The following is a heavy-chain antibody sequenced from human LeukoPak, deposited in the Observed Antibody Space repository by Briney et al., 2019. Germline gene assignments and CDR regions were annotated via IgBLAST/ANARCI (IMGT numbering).Heavy chain of an antibody. CDR3: ARVGDIVGADYYFDY. J-gene: IGHJ4*02. Sequence: GGSLRLSCAASGFTFSTYGMHWVRQAPGKGLEWVSYISSSSSYTNYADSVKGRFTISRDNAKNSLYLQMNSLRAEDTAVYYCARVGDIVGADYYFDYWGQGTLVTVSS. CDR2: ISSSSSYT. D-gene: IGHD1-26*01. V-gene: IGHV3-21*05. CDR1: GFTFSTYG.